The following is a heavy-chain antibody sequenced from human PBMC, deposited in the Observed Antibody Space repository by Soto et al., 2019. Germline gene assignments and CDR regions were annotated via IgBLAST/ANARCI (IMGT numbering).Heavy chain of an antibody. CDR2: ISAYNGNT. CDR3: ARVDSSGWSQKEQIDY. CDR1: GYTFTSYG. Sequence: ASVKVSCKASGYTFTSYGISWVRQAPGQGLEWMGWISAYNGNTNYAQKLQGRVTMTTDTSTSTAYMELRSLRSDDTAVYYCARVDSSGWSQKEQIDYWGQGTLVTVAS. D-gene: IGHD6-19*01. J-gene: IGHJ4*02. V-gene: IGHV1-18*01.